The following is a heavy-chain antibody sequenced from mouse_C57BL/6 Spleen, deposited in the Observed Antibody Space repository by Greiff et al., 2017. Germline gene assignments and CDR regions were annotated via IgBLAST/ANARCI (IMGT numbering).Heavy chain of an antibody. D-gene: IGHD2-10*02. Sequence: EVQLQQSGPELVKPGASVKISCKASGYTFTDYYMNWVKQSHGKSLEWIGDINPNNGGTSYNQKFKGKATLTVDKSSSTAYMELRSLTSEDSAVYYCARKGGMGNSDVWGTGTTVTVSS. CDR1: GYTFTDYY. J-gene: IGHJ1*03. CDR2: INPNNGGT. CDR3: ARKGGMGNSDV. V-gene: IGHV1-26*01.